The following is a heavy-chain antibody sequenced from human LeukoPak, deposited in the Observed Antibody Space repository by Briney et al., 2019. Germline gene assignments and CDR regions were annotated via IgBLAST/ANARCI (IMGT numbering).Heavy chain of an antibody. CDR3: IRDFRSADL. CDR1: GFTFSSYG. CDR2: IYVDGRTT. Sequence: GGSLRLSCAASGFTFSSYGMHWVRQAPGKGLVWVSRIYVDGRTTNYADSVKGRFTISRDNAKNTVYLEMNSLSVEDTATYYCIRDFRSADLWGQGTLVTVTS. J-gene: IGHJ5*02. V-gene: IGHV3-74*01.